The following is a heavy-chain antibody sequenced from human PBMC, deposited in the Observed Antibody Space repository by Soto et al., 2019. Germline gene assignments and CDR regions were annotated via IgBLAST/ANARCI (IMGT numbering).Heavy chain of an antibody. V-gene: IGHV4-31*03. CDR2: IYYSGST. D-gene: IGHD6-13*01. CDR3: AREEAAAGFPHWFDT. CDR1: GGSISSGGYY. J-gene: IGHJ5*02. Sequence: QVQLQESGPGLVKPSQTLSLTCTVSGGSISSGGYYWSWIRQPPGKGLEWIGYIYYSGSTYYNPSLKSRVTISVDTSKNQFSLKLSSVTAADTAVYYCAREEAAAGFPHWFDTWGQGTLVTVSS.